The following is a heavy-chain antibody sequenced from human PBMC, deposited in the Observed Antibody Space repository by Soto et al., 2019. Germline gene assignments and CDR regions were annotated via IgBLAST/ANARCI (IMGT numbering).Heavy chain of an antibody. V-gene: IGHV1-8*01. D-gene: IGHD6-6*01. Sequence: QVQLVQSGAEVKKPGASVKVSCKTYGYTFTSYDINWVRQATGQGLEWMGWMNPNSGNTGYAKKFQGRVTMTRNNSISTAYMEVSSLRSEDTAVYYRARARYSSSHNWFDPWGQGTLVSVSS. CDR1: GYTFTSYD. CDR2: MNPNSGNT. CDR3: ARARYSSSHNWFDP. J-gene: IGHJ5*02.